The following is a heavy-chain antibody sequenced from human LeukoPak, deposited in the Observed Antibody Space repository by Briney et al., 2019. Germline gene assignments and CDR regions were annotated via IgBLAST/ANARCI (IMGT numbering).Heavy chain of an antibody. CDR1: GFTFDDYA. J-gene: IGHJ4*02. V-gene: IGHV3-43*02. D-gene: IGHD5-18*01. CDR3: ARDILLTAMIDY. CDR2: ISGDGGIT. Sequence: GGALRLSCAASGFTFDDYAMHWVRQAPGKGLEWVSLISGDGGITYYADSVKGRFIISRDNSKNSLYLQMNSLRTEDTALYYCARDILLTAMIDYWGQGTLVTVSS.